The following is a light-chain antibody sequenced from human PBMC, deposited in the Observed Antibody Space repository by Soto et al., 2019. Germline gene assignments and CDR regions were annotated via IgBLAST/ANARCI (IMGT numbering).Light chain of an antibody. CDR3: QSYDNSNPWV. Sequence: NFMLTQPHSVSESPGKTVTISCTRSSGGIASSYVQWYQQRPGSSPTTMIYEDNQRPSGVPDRFSGSIDSSSNSASLTISGLETEDEADYYCQSYDNSNPWVFGGGTKLTVL. CDR2: EDN. J-gene: IGLJ3*02. V-gene: IGLV6-57*01. CDR1: SGGIASSY.